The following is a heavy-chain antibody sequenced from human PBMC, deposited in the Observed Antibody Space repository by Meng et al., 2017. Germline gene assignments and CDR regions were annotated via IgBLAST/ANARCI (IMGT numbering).Heavy chain of an antibody. J-gene: IGHJ2*01. CDR1: GLTFRIVG. V-gene: IGHV3-33*01. D-gene: IGHD1-1*01. CDR3: ARGDWNDAWYFDL. Sequence: VPRGVVGRGGDRPWLTLILSWAPYGLTFRIVGMHWVRQAPGKGLGWVAVIWYDGSNKYYADSVKGRFTIYRDNSKNTLYLQTNSLRAEDTAVYYCARGDWNDAWYFDLWGRGTLVTVSS. CDR2: IWYDGSNK.